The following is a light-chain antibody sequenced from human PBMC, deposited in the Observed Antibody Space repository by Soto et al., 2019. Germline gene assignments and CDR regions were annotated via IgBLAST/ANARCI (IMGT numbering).Light chain of an antibody. V-gene: IGLV2-14*03. Sequence: QSALTQPASVSGAPGQAITISCTGTSSDIGGDNFVSWYQQHPGKAPKLMMYDVTTRPSGVSHRFSGSESGNTAALTISGLQADDEADYYCIYYRSSATIPVFGGGTKLTVL. CDR1: SSDIGGDNF. CDR3: IYYRSSATIPV. J-gene: IGLJ3*02. CDR2: DVT.